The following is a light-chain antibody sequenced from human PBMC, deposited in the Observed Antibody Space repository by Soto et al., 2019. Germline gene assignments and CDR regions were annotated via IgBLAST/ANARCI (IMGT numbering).Light chain of an antibody. J-gene: IGKJ5*01. Sequence: IVLNQSPGTVSLSPGERATLSCRASQTLSNSFIAWYQQKPGQAPRLLIYDTSSRATGVPDRYSASGSGTDFTLTISRLEPEDFAVFFCQQYGTSEIIFGQGTRLEIK. V-gene: IGKV3-20*01. CDR3: QQYGTSEII. CDR2: DTS. CDR1: QTLSNSF.